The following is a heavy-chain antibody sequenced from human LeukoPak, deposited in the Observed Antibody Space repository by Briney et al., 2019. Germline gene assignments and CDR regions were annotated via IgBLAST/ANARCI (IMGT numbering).Heavy chain of an antibody. J-gene: IGHJ1*01. CDR2: IKSDGST. Sequence: GGSLRLSCAASGFTFSTYWMHWVRQAPGKGLEWVSRIKSDGSTNYADSVKGRFTISRDNAKNTVSLQMNSLRAEDTGVYYCARAPSEIGGYYPEYFRHWGQGTLVTVSS. CDR1: GFTFSTYW. V-gene: IGHV3-74*01. D-gene: IGHD3-22*01. CDR3: ARAPSEIGGYYPEYFRH.